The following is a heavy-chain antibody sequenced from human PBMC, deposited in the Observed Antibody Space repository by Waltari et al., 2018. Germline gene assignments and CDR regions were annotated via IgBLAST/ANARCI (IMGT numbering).Heavy chain of an antibody. J-gene: IGHJ4*02. V-gene: IGHV1-69*12. CDR1: GGPFSSYA. CDR3: ARGYCSGGSCYSFFDY. Sequence: QVQLVQSGAEVKKPGSSVKVSCKASGGPFSSYAIRWVRQAPGKGLEWMGGIIPIVGTANYAQKFQGRVTITADESTSTAYMELSSLRSEDTAVYYCARGYCSGGSCYSFFDYWGQGTLVTVSS. D-gene: IGHD2-15*01. CDR2: IIPIVGTA.